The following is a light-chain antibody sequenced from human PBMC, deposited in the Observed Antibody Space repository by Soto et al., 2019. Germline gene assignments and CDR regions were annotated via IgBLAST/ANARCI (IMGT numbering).Light chain of an antibody. CDR1: SSDVGSFDS. J-gene: IGLJ1*01. Sequence: QSFLTQPASVSGSPGRPITISCTGTSSDVGSFDSVAWYQHNPGKAPKLMIYDVSNRPSGVSSRFSGSKSGNTASLSISGLQTEDEANYYCSSFTTSSTLVFGTGTKVTVL. V-gene: IGLV2-14*01. CDR2: DVS. CDR3: SSFTTSSTLV.